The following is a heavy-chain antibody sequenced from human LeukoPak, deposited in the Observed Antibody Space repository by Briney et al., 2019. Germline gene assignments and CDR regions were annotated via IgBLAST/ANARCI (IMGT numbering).Heavy chain of an antibody. CDR2: INHSGST. Sequence: SETLSLTCAVYGGSFRGYYCSWIRQPPGKGLEWIREINHSGSTNYNPSLKSRVTISVDTSKNQFSLKLSSVTAADTAVYYCASSSPRLYDYVWGSYRYTGARDYWGQGTLVTVSS. CDR1: GGSFRGYY. V-gene: IGHV4-34*01. J-gene: IGHJ4*02. CDR3: ASSSPRLYDYVWGSYRYTGARDY. D-gene: IGHD3-16*02.